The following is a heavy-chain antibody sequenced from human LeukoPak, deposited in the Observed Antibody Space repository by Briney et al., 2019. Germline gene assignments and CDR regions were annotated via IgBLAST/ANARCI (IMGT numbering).Heavy chain of an antibody. CDR3: ARAGRGLRYLDWLTYDY. CDR1: GFTLSSYW. D-gene: IGHD3-9*01. V-gene: IGHV3-74*01. Sequence: GGSLRLSCAASGFTLSSYWMHWVRQAPGKGLVWVSHINSDGSSTTYADSVKGRFTISRDNAKNTLYLQMNSLRAEDTAVYYCARAGRGLRYLDWLTYDYWGQGTLVTVSS. J-gene: IGHJ4*02. CDR2: INSDGSST.